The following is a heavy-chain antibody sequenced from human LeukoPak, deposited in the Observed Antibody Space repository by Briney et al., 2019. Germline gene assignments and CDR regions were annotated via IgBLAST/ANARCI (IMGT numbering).Heavy chain of an antibody. CDR3: AKDIYSGSRGFPGAIDH. J-gene: IGHJ4*02. V-gene: IGHV3-30*02. Sequence: QLGGSLRLSCAASGFMFSSYGLHWVRQAPGKGLEWLAFIRFDGSSEYYADSVKGRFTISRDNSKNRLYLQVNRSRPEDTAVYYCAKDIYSGSRGFPGAIDHWGQGTLVSVSS. CDR1: GFMFSSYG. D-gene: IGHD3-22*01. CDR2: IRFDGSSE.